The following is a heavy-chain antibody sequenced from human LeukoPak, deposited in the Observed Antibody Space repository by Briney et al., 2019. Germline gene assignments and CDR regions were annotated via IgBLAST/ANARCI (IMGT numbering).Heavy chain of an antibody. J-gene: IGHJ4*02. D-gene: IGHD4-17*01. CDR1: GGSISSGGYY. CDR2: IYYSGST. V-gene: IGHV4-31*03. CDR3: ARVGPYGDYVYFDY. Sequence: SQTLSLTCTVSGGSISSGGYYWSWIRQHPGKGLEWIGYIYYSGSTYYNPSLKSRVTISVDTSKNQFSLKLSSVTAADTAVYYCARVGPYGDYVYFDYWSQGTLVTVSS.